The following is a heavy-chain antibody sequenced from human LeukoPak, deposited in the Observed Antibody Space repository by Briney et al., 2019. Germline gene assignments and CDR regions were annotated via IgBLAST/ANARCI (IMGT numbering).Heavy chain of an antibody. CDR2: ISYDGSNK. CDR3: AKGGSSGWYESFD. V-gene: IGHV3-30*18. Sequence: GRSLRLSCAASGFTFSSYGMHWVRQAPGKGLEWVAVISYDGSNKYYADSVKGRFTISRDNSKNTLYLQMNSLRAEDTAVYYCAKGGSSGWYESFDWGQGTMVTVSS. D-gene: IGHD6-19*01. J-gene: IGHJ3*01. CDR1: GFTFSSYG.